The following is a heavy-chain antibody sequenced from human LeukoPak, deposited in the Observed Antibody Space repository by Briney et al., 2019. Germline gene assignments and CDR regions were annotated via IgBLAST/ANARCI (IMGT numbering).Heavy chain of an antibody. CDR2: IYPDDSDT. Sequence: GESLKISCKASGYSFTTYWIAWVRQMPGKGLEWMGIIYPDDSDTRYSPSFQGQVTISADKSITTAYLQWSSLKASDTAMYYCARRLYGDYGVDYWGQGTLVTVSS. D-gene: IGHD4-17*01. V-gene: IGHV5-51*01. J-gene: IGHJ4*02. CDR1: GYSFTTYW. CDR3: ARRLYGDYGVDY.